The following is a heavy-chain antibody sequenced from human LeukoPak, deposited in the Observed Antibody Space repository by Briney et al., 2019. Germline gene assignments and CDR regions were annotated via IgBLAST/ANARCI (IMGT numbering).Heavy chain of an antibody. Sequence: SETLSLTCTVSGGSISSHYWSWIRQPPGKGLEWIGYIYYSGSTNYNPSLKSRVTISVDTSKNQFSLKLSSVTATDTAVYYCARGYCSSTSCYGDWFDPWGQGTLVTVSS. D-gene: IGHD2-2*01. CDR3: ARGYCSSTSCYGDWFDP. CDR1: GGSISSHY. J-gene: IGHJ5*02. V-gene: IGHV4-59*11. CDR2: IYYSGST.